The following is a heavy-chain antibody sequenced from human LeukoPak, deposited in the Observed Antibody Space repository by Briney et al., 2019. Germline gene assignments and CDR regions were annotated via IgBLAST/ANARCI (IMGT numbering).Heavy chain of an antibody. V-gene: IGHV4-39*07. CDR1: GGSISSSSYY. J-gene: IGHJ4*02. D-gene: IGHD5-24*01. Sequence: PSETLSLTCTVSGGSISSSSYYWGWIRQPPGKGLEWIGSIYYSGSTYYNPSLKSRVTISVDTSKNQFSLKLSPVTAADTAVYYCARWDGYNFSYFDYWGQGTLVTVSS. CDR3: ARWDGYNFSYFDY. CDR2: IYYSGST.